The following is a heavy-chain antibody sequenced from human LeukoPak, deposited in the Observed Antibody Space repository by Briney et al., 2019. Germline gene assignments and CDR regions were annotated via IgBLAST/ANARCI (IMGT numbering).Heavy chain of an antibody. J-gene: IGHJ4*02. D-gene: IGHD3-10*01. CDR1: GFTVSSNY. V-gene: IGHV3-53*01. CDR3: ARVRLDYYGSGSPDYFDY. Sequence: GGSLRLSCAASGFTVSSNYMSWVRQAPGKGLEWVSIIYSGGSTYYADSVKGRFTISRDNSKNTLYLQMNSLRAEDTAVYYCARVRLDYYGSGSPDYFDYWGQGTLVTVSS. CDR2: IYSGGST.